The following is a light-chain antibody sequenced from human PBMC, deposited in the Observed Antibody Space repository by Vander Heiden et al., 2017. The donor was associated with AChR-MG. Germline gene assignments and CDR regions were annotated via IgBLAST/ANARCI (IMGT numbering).Light chain of an antibody. CDR3: QQNYDNPRT. J-gene: IGKJ2*01. CDR2: TAS. V-gene: IGKV1-39*01. Sequence: EILMTQTPSTLSASVGDRVTITCRASQSISRYLNWYQQKPGKVPKLLIYTASTLQSGVPSRFSGSGFGTDFTLTISSLQPEDFATYYCQQNYDNPRTFGQGTKLEIK. CDR1: QSISRY.